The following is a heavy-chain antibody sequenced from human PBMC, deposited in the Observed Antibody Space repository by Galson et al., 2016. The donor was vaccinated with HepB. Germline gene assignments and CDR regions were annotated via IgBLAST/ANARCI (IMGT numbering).Heavy chain of an antibody. Sequence: SLRLSCAASGTSFGKFAMNWVRQAPGKGLEWVSTISGSAGVTYYADSVKGRFTISRDNSQNTVYLQMNSLRAEDTAVYSCARWAYQSGNYRALDYWGQGTLVTVSS. D-gene: IGHD3-16*02. CDR2: ISGSAGVT. CDR1: GTSFGKFA. V-gene: IGHV3-23*01. J-gene: IGHJ4*02. CDR3: ARWAYQSGNYRALDY.